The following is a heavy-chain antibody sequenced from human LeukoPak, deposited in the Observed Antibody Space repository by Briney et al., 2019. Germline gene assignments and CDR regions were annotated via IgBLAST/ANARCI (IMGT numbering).Heavy chain of an antibody. V-gene: IGHV3-74*01. CDR1: GFTFSTYH. D-gene: IGHD3-10*01. J-gene: IGHJ4*02. CDR2: INADGSST. Sequence: GGSLRLSCAASGFTFSTYHMHWVRQAPGKGLVWVSRINADGSSTHYADSVKGRFTVSRDNAKNTLFLQMNSLRAEDTAVYSCASGFLSGRGVIGYWGQGTLVTVSP. CDR3: ASGFLSGRGVIGY.